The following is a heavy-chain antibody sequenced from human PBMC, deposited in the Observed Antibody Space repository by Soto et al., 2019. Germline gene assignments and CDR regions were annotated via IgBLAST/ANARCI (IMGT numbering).Heavy chain of an antibody. CDR3: TLSSAYSYADY. V-gene: IGHV2-5*02. Sequence: QITLKESGPTLVKPTQTLTLTCTFSGFSLSTRGVGVGWIRQPPGKALEWLALIFWDDDKRYTPSLRSRLTITKDTSKNKVVLTLTNMDPVDTATYSCTLSSAYSYADYWGQGTLVTVSS. D-gene: IGHD5-18*01. CDR1: GFSLSTRGVG. J-gene: IGHJ4*02. CDR2: IFWDDDK.